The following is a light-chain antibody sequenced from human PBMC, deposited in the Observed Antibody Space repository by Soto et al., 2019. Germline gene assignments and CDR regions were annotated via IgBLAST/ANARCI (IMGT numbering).Light chain of an antibody. CDR2: GAS. V-gene: IGKV3-20*01. CDR1: QSISIN. Sequence: EIVMSQSPATLSVSPGERAILSGRASQSISINLAWYQQKPGQAPRLLIYGASNRATGIPDRFSGSGSGTDFTLTISRLEPEDFAVYYCQQYGSSGTFGQGTKVDIK. CDR3: QQYGSSGT. J-gene: IGKJ1*01.